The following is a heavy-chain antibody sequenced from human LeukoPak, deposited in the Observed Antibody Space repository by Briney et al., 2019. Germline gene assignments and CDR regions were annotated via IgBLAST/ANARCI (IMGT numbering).Heavy chain of an antibody. V-gene: IGHV3-30*04. D-gene: IGHD6-13*01. CDR3: AKDGIAAAGTYRYYYYYMDV. CDR1: GFTFSSYA. CDR2: ISYDGSNK. Sequence: GGSLRLSCAASGFTFSSYAMHWVRQAPGKGLEWVAVISYDGSNKYYADSVKGRFTISRDNSKNTLYLQMNSLRAEDTALYYCAKDGIAAAGTYRYYYYYMDVWGKGTTVTVSS. J-gene: IGHJ6*03.